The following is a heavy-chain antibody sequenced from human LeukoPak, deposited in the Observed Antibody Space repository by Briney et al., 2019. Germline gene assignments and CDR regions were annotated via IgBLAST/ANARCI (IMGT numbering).Heavy chain of an antibody. CDR2: IYHSGST. J-gene: IGHJ6*04. CDR1: GGSISSGGYS. CDR3: ARGAAVAGKVNSYYYYDMDV. D-gene: IGHD6-19*01. V-gene: IGHV4-30-2*01. Sequence: SETLSLTCAVSGGSISSGGYSWSWIRQPPGKGLEWIGYIYHSGSTYYNPSLKSRVTISVDRSKNQFSLKLSSVTAADTAVYYCARGAAVAGKVNSYYYYDMDVWGKGTTVTVSS.